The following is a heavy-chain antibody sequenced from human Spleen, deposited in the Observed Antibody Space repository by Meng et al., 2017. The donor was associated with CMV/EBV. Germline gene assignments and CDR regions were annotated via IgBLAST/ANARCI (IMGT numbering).Heavy chain of an antibody. CDR3: ARDLGHDSWSGYLAPGDY. J-gene: IGHJ4*02. CDR2: INPDNGGT. D-gene: IGHD3-3*01. Sequence: YTFTDFYIHWVRQAPGKGLEWLGWINPDNGGTNFAQRSQGRVTLTRDTSISTAYMELSSLRSDDAAVYFCARDLGHDSWSGYLAPGDYWGQGTLVTVSS. V-gene: IGHV1-2*02. CDR1: YTFTDFY.